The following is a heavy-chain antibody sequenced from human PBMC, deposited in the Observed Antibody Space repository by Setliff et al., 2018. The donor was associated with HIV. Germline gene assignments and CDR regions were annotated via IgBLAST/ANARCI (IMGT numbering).Heavy chain of an antibody. CDR2: IYYSGST. J-gene: IGHJ4*02. V-gene: IGHV4-30-4*01. CDR1: GFSISSGNYY. CDR3: ARESTDSSGYYRGYFDY. D-gene: IGHD6-19*01. Sequence: PSETLSLTCTVSGFSISSGNYYWSWIRQPPRKGLEWIGYIYYSGSTSYNPSLKSRVTISVDTSKNQFSLKLSSVTAADTAVYYCARESTDSSGYYRGYFDYWGQGTLVTVSS.